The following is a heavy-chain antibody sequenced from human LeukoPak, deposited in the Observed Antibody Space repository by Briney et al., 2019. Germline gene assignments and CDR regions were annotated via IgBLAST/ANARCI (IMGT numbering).Heavy chain of an antibody. V-gene: IGHV4-39*01. D-gene: IGHD3-22*01. CDR3: ARRRYYDGSGYLE. CDR2: IYHSGRT. CDR1: GDSVSRSDSY. Sequence: PSETLSLTCSVSGDSVSRSDSYWDWIRQPPGKGLEWIGTIYHSGRTYYSPSLKSRVTMSVDRSNNQFSLNLRSVTAADTAVYYCARRRYYDGSGYLEWGQGTLLSVSS. J-gene: IGHJ1*01.